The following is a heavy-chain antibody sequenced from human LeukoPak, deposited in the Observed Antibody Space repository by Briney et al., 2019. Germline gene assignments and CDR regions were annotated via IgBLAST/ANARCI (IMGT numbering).Heavy chain of an antibody. CDR2: IYYSGST. D-gene: IGHD3-10*01. V-gene: IGHV4-59*01. Sequence: SSETLSLTCTVSGGSISSYYWSWIRQPPGKGLEWIGYIYYSGSTNCNPSLKSRVTISVDTSKNQFSLKLSSVTAADTAVYYCARDRTGYYGSGTKWGQGTLVTVSS. J-gene: IGHJ4*02. CDR3: ARDRTGYYGSGTK. CDR1: GGSISSYY.